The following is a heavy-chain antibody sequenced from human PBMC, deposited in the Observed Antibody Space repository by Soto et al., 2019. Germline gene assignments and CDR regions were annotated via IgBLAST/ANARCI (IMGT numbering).Heavy chain of an antibody. J-gene: IGHJ4*02. CDR2: ISFDGSNK. CDR3: AKGGVWDSSSSGGMDY. D-gene: IGHD6-6*01. CDR1: GFTFKSYG. Sequence: QVQLVESGGGVVQPGRSLRLSCAASGFTFKSYGIHWVRQAPGKGLEWVAVISFDGSNKYYADSVKGRFTISRDNFKNTLYLQMNSLRFEDTAVYYCAKGGVWDSSSSGGMDYWGQGTLVTVSS. V-gene: IGHV3-30*18.